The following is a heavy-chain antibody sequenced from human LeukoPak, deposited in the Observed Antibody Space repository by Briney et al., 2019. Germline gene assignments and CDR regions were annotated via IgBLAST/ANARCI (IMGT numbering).Heavy chain of an antibody. V-gene: IGHV3-30*18. CDR3: AKDLFDY. CDR1: GFTFSTYG. Sequence: PGGSLRLSCAASGFTFSTYGKHWVRQAPGKGLEWVAVISSDGGTKYYADSVKGRFTISRDNSKNTLYVQMNSLGPDDTAVYYCAKDLFDYWGQGTLVSVSA. J-gene: IGHJ4*02. CDR2: ISSDGGTK.